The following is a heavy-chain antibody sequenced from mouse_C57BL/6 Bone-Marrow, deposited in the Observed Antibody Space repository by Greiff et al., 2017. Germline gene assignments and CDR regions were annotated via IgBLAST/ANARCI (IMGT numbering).Heavy chain of an antibody. CDR1: GYTFTDYY. D-gene: IGHD1-1*01. V-gene: IGHV1-76*01. J-gene: IGHJ2*01. CDR2: IYPGSGNT. CDR3: ARGTTVVSDY. Sequence: QVQLQQSGAELVRPGASVKLSCKASGYTFTDYYINWVKQRPGQGLEWIARIYPGSGNTYYNEKFKGKATLTAEKSSSTAYMQLSSLTSEDSAVYFCARGTTVVSDYWGQGTTLTVSS.